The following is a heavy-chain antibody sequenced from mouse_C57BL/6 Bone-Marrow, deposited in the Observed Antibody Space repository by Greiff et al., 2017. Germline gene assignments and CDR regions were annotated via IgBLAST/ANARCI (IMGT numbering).Heavy chain of an antibody. V-gene: IGHV1-18*01. CDR2: INPNNGGT. Sequence: VQLQQSGPELVKPGASVKIPCKASGYTFTDYNMDWVKQSHGKSLEWIGDINPNNGGTIYNQKFKGKATLTVDTSSSPAYLELRSLTSEDTAVYYCARCLNYFDYWCQGTTLTVSS. CDR3: ARCLNYFDY. CDR1: GYTFTDYN. J-gene: IGHJ2*01. D-gene: IGHD6-5*01.